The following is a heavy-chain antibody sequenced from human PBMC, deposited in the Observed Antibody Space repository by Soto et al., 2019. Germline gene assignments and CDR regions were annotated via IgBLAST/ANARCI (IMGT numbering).Heavy chain of an antibody. CDR2: IYHSGST. CDR1: GGSISSSNW. Sequence: QVQLQESGTGLVKPSGTLSLTCAVSGGSISSSNWWSWVRQPPGKGLEWIGEIYHSGSTNYNPSLMSRVTISVDKSKIQFSLKLSSVTAADTAVYYCASTPMIADAFDIWGQGTMVTVSS. D-gene: IGHD3-22*01. J-gene: IGHJ3*02. V-gene: IGHV4-4*02. CDR3: ASTPMIADAFDI.